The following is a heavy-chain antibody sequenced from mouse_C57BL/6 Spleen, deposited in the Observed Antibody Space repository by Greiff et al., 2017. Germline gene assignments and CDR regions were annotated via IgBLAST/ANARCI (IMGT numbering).Heavy chain of an antibody. CDR1: GYTFTSYW. CDR2: IDPSDSET. V-gene: IGHV1-52*01. J-gene: IGHJ1*03. D-gene: IGHD2-1*01. CDR3: ARRGLLGYFDV. Sequence: VQLQQPGAELVRPGSSVKLSCKASGYTFTSYWMHWVKQRPIQGLEWIGNIDPSDSETHYNQKFKDKATLTVDKSSSTAYMQLSSLTSEDSAVYYCARRGLLGYFDVWGTGTTVTVSS.